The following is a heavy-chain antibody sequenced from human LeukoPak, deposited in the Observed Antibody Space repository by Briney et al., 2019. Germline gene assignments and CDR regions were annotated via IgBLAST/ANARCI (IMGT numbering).Heavy chain of an antibody. Sequence: SETLSLTCTVSGGSMSSYYWSWIRQPPGKGLEWIGSIYYSGSTNYNPSLTSRVTISVDTSKNQFSLKLSSVTAADTAVYYCARLLRKYGITGTQWVYYYYGMDVWGQGTTVTVSS. CDR1: GGSMSSYY. J-gene: IGHJ6*02. CDR3: ARLLRKYGITGTQWVYYYYGMDV. D-gene: IGHD1-7*01. CDR2: IYYSGST. V-gene: IGHV4-59*08.